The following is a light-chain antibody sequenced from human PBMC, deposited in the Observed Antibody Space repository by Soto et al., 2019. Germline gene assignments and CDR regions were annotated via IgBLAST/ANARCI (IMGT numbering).Light chain of an antibody. CDR3: QQYNLWPLT. CDR1: QNISRS. V-gene: IGKV3-15*01. Sequence: EIVMTQSPVTLSVSPGERATLSCRASQNISRSLAWYQQKPGQGPSLLIYGTSTRAGGVPGRFSGSGSGTEFTLTISSLLSEDFALYYCQQYNLWPLTFGGGTRLEIK. J-gene: IGKJ4*01. CDR2: GTS.